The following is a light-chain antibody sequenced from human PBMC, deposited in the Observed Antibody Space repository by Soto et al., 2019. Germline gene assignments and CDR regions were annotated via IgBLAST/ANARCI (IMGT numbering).Light chain of an antibody. CDR2: ETS. CDR1: TGAVTSGHY. J-gene: IGLJ3*02. Sequence: QAVVTQEPSLTVSPGGTVTLTCGSSTGAVTSGHYPYWFQQKPGQAPRTLIYETSNKHSWTPARFSGSLLGGKAALTLSGAQHEDEAEYYCLLSYSGARVFGGGTKLTVL. CDR3: LLSYSGARV. V-gene: IGLV7-46*01.